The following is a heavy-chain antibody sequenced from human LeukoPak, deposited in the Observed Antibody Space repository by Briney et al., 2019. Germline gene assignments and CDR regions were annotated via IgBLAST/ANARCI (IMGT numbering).Heavy chain of an antibody. D-gene: IGHD6-6*01. Sequence: SETLSLTCTVFYGSFSGYYWTWIRQPPGKGLEWIGEINHNGNTNYNPSLKSRVTISVDTSKDQFSLKLSSVTAADTAVYYCARHGLVAARHAFDIWDQGQWSPSLQ. CDR1: YGSFSGYY. J-gene: IGHJ3*02. CDR3: ARHGLVAARHAFDI. CDR2: INHNGNT. V-gene: IGHV4-34*01.